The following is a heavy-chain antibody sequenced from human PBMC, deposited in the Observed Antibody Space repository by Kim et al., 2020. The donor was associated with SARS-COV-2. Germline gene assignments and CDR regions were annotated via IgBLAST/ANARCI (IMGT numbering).Heavy chain of an antibody. CDR3: ARDLRKDGMDV. V-gene: IGHV4-4*02. Sequence: TNSTPSLKSRVTISVDKSKNQFSLKLSSVTAADTAVYYCARDLRKDGMDVWGQGTTVTVSS. CDR2: T. J-gene: IGHJ6*02.